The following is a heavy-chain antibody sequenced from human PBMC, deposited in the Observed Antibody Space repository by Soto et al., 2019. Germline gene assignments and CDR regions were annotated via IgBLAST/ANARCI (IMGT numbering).Heavy chain of an antibody. CDR1: GFTFSSYG. Sequence: QVQLVESGGGVVQPGRSLRLSCAASGFTFSSYGMHWVRQAPGKGLEWVAVISYDGSNKYYADSVKGRFNISRDNSKNTLYLQMNSLRAEDTAVYYCAKDQVVAATNYYYYYGMDVWGQGTTVTVSS. D-gene: IGHD2-15*01. CDR2: ISYDGSNK. CDR3: AKDQVVAATNYYYYYGMDV. J-gene: IGHJ6*02. V-gene: IGHV3-30*18.